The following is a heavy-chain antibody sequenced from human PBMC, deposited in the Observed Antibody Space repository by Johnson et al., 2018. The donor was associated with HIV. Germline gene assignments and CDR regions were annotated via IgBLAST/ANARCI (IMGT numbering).Heavy chain of an antibody. CDR1: GFTFSSYG. CDR2: IRYDGSNK. CDR3: AKALPEYSSTPQAFYI. J-gene: IGHJ3*02. D-gene: IGHD6-6*01. Sequence: QMQLVESGGGVVQPGGSLRLSCAASGFTFSSYGMHWVRQAPGKGLEWVAFIRYDGSNKYYADSVEGRFTISRDNPKNTLYLQMNSLRAEDTAVYYCAKALPEYSSTPQAFYIWGQGTMVTVSS. V-gene: IGHV3-30*02.